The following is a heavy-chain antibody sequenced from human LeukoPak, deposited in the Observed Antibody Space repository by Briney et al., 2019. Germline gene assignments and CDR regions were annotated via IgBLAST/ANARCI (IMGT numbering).Heavy chain of an antibody. CDR2: ISGSGGST. CDR1: GFTFSSYA. CDR3: VTYDYYDSSGYYSSGDY. D-gene: IGHD3-22*01. Sequence: PGGSLRLSCAASGFTFSSYAMSWVRQAPGKGLEWVSAISGSGGSTYYADSVKGRFTISRDNSKNTLYLQMNSLRAEDTAVYYCVTYDYYDSSGYYSSGDYWGQGTLVTVSS. V-gene: IGHV3-23*01. J-gene: IGHJ4*02.